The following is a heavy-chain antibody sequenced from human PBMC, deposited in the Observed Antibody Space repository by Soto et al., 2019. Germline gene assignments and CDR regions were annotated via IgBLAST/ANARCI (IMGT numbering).Heavy chain of an antibody. CDR3: ARHGIAARLYNWFDP. J-gene: IGHJ5*02. D-gene: IGHD6-6*01. Sequence: PGESLKISCKGSGYSFTSYWIGWVRQMPGKGLEWMGTIYPGDSDTRYSPSFQGQVTISADKSISTAYLQWSSLKASDTAMYYCARHGIAARLYNWFDPWGQGTLVTVSS. CDR1: GYSFTSYW. V-gene: IGHV5-51*01. CDR2: IYPGDSDT.